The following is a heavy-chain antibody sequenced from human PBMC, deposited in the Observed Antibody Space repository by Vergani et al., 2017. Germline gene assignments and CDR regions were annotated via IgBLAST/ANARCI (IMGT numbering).Heavy chain of an antibody. CDR3: ARMPTYYYDSSGYRYGY. CDR1: GFTFSSYA. D-gene: IGHD3-22*01. CDR2: ISGSGGST. Sequence: EVQLVESGGGLIQPGGSLSLPCAASGFTFSSYAMSWVRQAPGKGLEWVSAISGSGGSTYYADSVKGRFTISRDNSKNTLYLQMNSLRAEDTAVYYCARMPTYYYDSSGYRYGYWGQGTLVTVSS. J-gene: IGHJ4*02. V-gene: IGHV3-23*04.